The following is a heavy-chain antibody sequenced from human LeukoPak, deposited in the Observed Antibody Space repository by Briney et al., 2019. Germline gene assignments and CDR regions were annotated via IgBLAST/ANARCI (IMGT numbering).Heavy chain of an antibody. J-gene: IGHJ4*02. CDR1: GYRFTSYW. CDR3: ARRHLSGGDPYYFDY. Sequence: GESLKISCKGSGYRFTSYWIAWVRQMPGKGLELMGIIYPGDSDTRYSPSFQGQVTISADKSIGTAYLQLSSLKASDSAMYYCARRHLSGGDPYYFDYWGQGTLVTVSS. V-gene: IGHV5-51*01. D-gene: IGHD2-21*01. CDR2: IYPGDSDT.